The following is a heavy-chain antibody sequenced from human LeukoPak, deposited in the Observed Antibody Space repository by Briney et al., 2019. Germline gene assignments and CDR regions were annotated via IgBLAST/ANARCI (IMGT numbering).Heavy chain of an antibody. D-gene: IGHD1-26*01. Sequence: SETLSLTCTVSGGSISSHYWSWIRQPPGKGLEWIGYIYYSGSTNYNPSFKSRVTISVDTSKNQFSLKLSSVTAADTAVYYCARLLRAGGGAYDYWGQGTLVTVSS. V-gene: IGHV4-59*11. CDR1: GGSISSHY. CDR3: ARLLRAGGGAYDY. CDR2: IYYSGST. J-gene: IGHJ4*02.